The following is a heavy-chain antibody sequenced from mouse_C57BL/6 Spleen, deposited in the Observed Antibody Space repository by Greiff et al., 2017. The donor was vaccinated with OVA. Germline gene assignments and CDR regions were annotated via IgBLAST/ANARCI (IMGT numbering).Heavy chain of an antibody. CDR1: GYTFTSYG. J-gene: IGHJ3*01. CDR3: ARVNEHPWFAY. V-gene: IGHV1-81*01. Sequence: VQLQQSGAELARPGASVKLSCKASGYTFTSYGISWVKQRTGQGLEWIGEIYPRSGNTYYNEKFKGKATLTADKSSSTAYMELRSLTFEDSAVYFCARVNEHPWFAYWGQGTLVTVSA. CDR2: IYPRSGNT.